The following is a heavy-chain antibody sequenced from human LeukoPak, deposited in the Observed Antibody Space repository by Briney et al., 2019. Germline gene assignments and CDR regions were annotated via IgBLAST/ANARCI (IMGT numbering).Heavy chain of an antibody. CDR3: AKSGYNRFDY. CDR2: INQDGSEK. J-gene: IGHJ4*02. D-gene: IGHD5-24*01. CDR1: GFTFSNYW. V-gene: IGHV3-7*03. Sequence: PGGSLRLSCAASGFTFSNYWMSWVRQAPGKGLEWVANINQDGSEKYYADSVKGRFTISRDNSKNTLYLQMNSLIAEDTAVYYCAKSGYNRFDYWGQGTRVTVSS.